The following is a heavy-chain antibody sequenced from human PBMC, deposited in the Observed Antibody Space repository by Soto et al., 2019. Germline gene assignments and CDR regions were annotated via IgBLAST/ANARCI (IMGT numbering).Heavy chain of an antibody. J-gene: IGHJ6*02. V-gene: IGHV3-48*03. CDR3: ARDHKGGYYYYGMDV. CDR1: GFTFSSYE. CDR2: ISSSGSTT. Sequence: GGSLRLSCAASGFTFSSYEMNWVRQAPGKGLEWVSYISSSGSTTYYADSVKGRFTISRDNAKNSLYLQMNSLRAEDTAVYYCARDHKGGYYYYGMDVWGQGTTVTVSS.